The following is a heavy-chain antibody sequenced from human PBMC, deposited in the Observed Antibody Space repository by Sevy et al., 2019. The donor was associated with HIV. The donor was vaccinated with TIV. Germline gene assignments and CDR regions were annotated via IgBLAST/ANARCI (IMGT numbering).Heavy chain of an antibody. CDR2: IRYDGSNK. J-gene: IGHJ6*02. Sequence: GGSLRLSCAASGFTFSSYGMHWVRQAPGKGLEWVAFIRYDGSNKYYADSVKGRFTISRDNSKKTLYLQMNSLRAEDRTVYYCAKDRRKGLGDFWSGYFGRPIYGMDVWGQGTTVTVSS. CDR1: GFTFSSYG. CDR3: AKDRRKGLGDFWSGYFGRPIYGMDV. V-gene: IGHV3-30*02. D-gene: IGHD3-3*01.